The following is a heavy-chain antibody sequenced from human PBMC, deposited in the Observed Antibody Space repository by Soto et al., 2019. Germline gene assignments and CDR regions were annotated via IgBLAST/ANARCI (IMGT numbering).Heavy chain of an antibody. CDR3: ARAERRITGISY. J-gene: IGHJ4*02. CDR2: IYSGGST. V-gene: IGHV3-53*02. Sequence: EVQLLETGGGLIQPGGSLRLSCAASGFTVSSNYMSWVRQAPGKGLEWVSVIYSGGSTYYADSVKGRFTISRDNSKNTLYLQMNSLRAEDTAVYYCARAERRITGISYWGQGTLVTVSS. D-gene: IGHD2-8*02. CDR1: GFTVSSNY.